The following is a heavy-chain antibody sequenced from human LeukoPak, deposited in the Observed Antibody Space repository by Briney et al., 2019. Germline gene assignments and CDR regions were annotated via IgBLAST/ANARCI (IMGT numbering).Heavy chain of an antibody. CDR3: ARAGNYYRNWYFDL. D-gene: IGHD1-26*01. J-gene: IGHJ2*01. Sequence: GGSLRLSCAASGFTFSSYEMNWVRQAPGKGLEWVSYISSYGNTIYYADSVKGRFIISRDNAKNSLYLQMKSLRAEDTAVYYCARAGNYYRNWYFDLWGRGTLVTVSS. CDR2: ISSYGNTI. CDR1: GFTFSSYE. V-gene: IGHV3-48*03.